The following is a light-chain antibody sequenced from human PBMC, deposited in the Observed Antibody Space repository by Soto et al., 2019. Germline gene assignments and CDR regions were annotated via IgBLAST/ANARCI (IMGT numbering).Light chain of an antibody. Sequence: DIQMTQSPSSLSASVGDRVTITCRASQSIVSYLNWYQQKPGQAPKLLIYAASSLQSGVPPKFIGSGSGTEFTLTISSLQPEDVAAYYCQQNYTSPLTFGGGTKVEVK. CDR1: QSIVSY. J-gene: IGKJ4*01. CDR2: AAS. CDR3: QQNYTSPLT. V-gene: IGKV1-39*01.